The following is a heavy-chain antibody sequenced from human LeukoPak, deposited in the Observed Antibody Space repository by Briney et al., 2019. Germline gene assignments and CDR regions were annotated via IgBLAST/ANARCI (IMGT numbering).Heavy chain of an antibody. D-gene: IGHD3-10*01. CDR3: ARGRGSFAI. V-gene: IGHV3-7*01. Sequence: PGGSLRLSCAASGFSFTDYWMAWVRQAPGKGLEWVANINQGGSEKYYVASVSGRFIISRDNARKSLSLLMDSLRAEDTAVYYCARGRGSFAIWGQGAMVTVSS. J-gene: IGHJ3*02. CDR2: INQGGSEK. CDR1: GFSFTDYW.